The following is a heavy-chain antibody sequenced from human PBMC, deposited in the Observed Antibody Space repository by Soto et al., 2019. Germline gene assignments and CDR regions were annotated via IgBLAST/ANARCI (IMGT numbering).Heavy chain of an antibody. CDR1: GGTFSSSA. J-gene: IGHJ4*02. D-gene: IGHD3-22*01. V-gene: IGHV1-69*13. CDR3: ARYYDSSGYYFDY. Sequence: SVKVSCKASGGTFSSSAISWVRQAPGQGLEWMGGIIPIFGTANYAQKFQGRVTITADESTSTAYMELSSPRSEDTAVYYCARYYDSSGYYFDYWGQGTLVTVSS. CDR2: IIPIFGTA.